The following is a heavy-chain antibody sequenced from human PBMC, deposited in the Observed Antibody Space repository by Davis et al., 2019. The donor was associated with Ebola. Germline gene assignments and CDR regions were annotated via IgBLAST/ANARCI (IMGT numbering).Heavy chain of an antibody. CDR1: GGSFSGYY. V-gene: IGHV4-34*01. D-gene: IGHD2-2*01. Sequence: PSETLSLTCAVYGGSFSGYYWSWIRQPPGKGLEWIGEINHSGSTNYNPSLKSRVTISVDTSKNQFSLKLSSVTAADTAVYYCARRGIALVPAANWYFDLWGRGTLVTVSS. CDR2: INHSGST. CDR3: ARRGIALVPAANWYFDL. J-gene: IGHJ2*01.